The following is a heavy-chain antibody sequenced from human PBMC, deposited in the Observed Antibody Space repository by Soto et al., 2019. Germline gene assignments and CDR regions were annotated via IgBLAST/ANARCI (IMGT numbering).Heavy chain of an antibody. Sequence: PGGSLRLSCAASGFTFSSYAMHWVRQAPGKGLEWVAVISYDGSNKYYADSVKGRFTISRDNSKNTLYLQMNSLRAEDTAVYYCARVGITGTPYYYYYGMDVWGQGTTVTVSS. CDR1: GFTFSSYA. CDR3: ARVGITGTPYYYYYGMDV. D-gene: IGHD1-7*01. J-gene: IGHJ6*02. V-gene: IGHV3-30-3*01. CDR2: ISYDGSNK.